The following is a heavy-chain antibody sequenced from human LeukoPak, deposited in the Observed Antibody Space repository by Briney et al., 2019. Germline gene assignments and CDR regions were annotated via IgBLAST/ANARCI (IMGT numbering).Heavy chain of an antibody. CDR3: ARDMSSRSWHAFDY. V-gene: IGHV3-48*01. D-gene: IGHD6-13*01. CDR2: ITSSNSNI. CDR1: GFTFSSYS. J-gene: IGHJ4*02. Sequence: GGSLRLSCAASGFTFSSYSMDWVRQAPGKGLEWVSYITSSNSNIQYADSVKGRFTISRDNAENSLYLQMNNLRAEDTAVYYCARDMSSRSWHAFDYWGQGILVTVSS.